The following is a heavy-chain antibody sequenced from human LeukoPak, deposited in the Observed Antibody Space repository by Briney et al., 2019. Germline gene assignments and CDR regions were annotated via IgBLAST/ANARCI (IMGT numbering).Heavy chain of an antibody. J-gene: IGHJ4*02. V-gene: IGHV1-18*01. CDR1: GYTFTNFA. CDR2: IIAYNGNT. D-gene: IGHD3-10*01. CDR3: ARDPGYHGSGEFFLDY. Sequence: ASVKVSCKASGYTFTNFAISWVRQAPGQGLEWMGWIIAYNGNTKYPQKLQGRVTMTTDTSTSTAYMELRSLRSDDTAVYYCARDPGYHGSGEFFLDYWGQGTLLTVSS.